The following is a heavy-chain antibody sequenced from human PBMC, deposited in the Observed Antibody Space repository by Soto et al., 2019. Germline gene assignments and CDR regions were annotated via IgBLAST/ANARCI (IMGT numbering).Heavy chain of an antibody. CDR2: INAGNGNT. D-gene: IGHD3-10*01. J-gene: IGHJ3*02. CDR1: GYTFASYA. V-gene: IGHV1-3*01. Sequence: QVQLVQSGAEVKKPGASVKVSCKASGYTFASYAMHWVRQAPGQRLECMGWINAGNGNTKYSQKFQGRVTITRDTSATTAYMELSILRSEDTAVYYCARVVSTMRRGVRVGDGSDIWGQGTMVTVAS. CDR3: ARVVSTMRRGVRVGDGSDI.